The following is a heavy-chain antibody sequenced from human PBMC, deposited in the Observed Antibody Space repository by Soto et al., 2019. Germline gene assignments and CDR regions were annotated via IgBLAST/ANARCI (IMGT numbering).Heavy chain of an antibody. CDR3: AREPVTATLDY. Sequence: ASVKVSCKASGYTFTSYGISWVRQAPGQGLEWMGWISAYNGNTNYAQKLQGRVTMTTDTSTSTAYTELRSLRSDDTAVYYCAREPVTATLDYWGQGPLVTVSS. V-gene: IGHV1-18*01. CDR2: ISAYNGNT. CDR1: GYTFTSYG. J-gene: IGHJ4*02. D-gene: IGHD2-21*02.